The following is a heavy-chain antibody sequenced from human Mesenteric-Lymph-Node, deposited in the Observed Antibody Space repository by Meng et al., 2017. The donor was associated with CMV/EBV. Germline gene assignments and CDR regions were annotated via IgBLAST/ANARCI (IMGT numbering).Heavy chain of an antibody. V-gene: IGHV2-5*02. CDR1: LSTSGVG. D-gene: IGHD3-10*01. CDR3: AHRRRYYGSGSLDWLDP. J-gene: IGHJ5*02. Sequence: LSTSGVGVGWIRQPPGKALEWLALIYWDDDKRYSPSLKSRLTITKDTSKNQVVLTMTNMDPVDTATYYCAHRRRYYGSGSLDWLDPWGQGTLVTVSS. CDR2: IYWDDDK.